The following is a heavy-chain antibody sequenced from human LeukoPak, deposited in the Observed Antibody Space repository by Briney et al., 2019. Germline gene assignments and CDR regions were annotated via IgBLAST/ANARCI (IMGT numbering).Heavy chain of an antibody. D-gene: IGHD3-22*01. CDR2: ISWNSGST. J-gene: IGHJ4*02. CDR1: GFTFDDYA. CDR3: AKSPYDSSGYLDY. Sequence: GGSLRLSCAASGFTFDDYAMHWVRQAPGKGLEWVSGISWNSGSTGYADSVKGRFTISRDNAKNSLYLQMNSLRAEDTALYYCAKSPYDSSGYLDYWGQGTLVTVSS. V-gene: IGHV3-9*01.